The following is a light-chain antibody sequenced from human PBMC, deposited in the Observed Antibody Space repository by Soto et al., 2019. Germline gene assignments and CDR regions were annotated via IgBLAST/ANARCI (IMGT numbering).Light chain of an antibody. CDR3: CSYAGSGTYV. Sequence: QSVLTQPASVSGSPGQSITISCTGTSSDVGSYNLVSWYQQHPGKAPKYMIYEGSKRPSGVSNRFSGSKSGNTASLTISGLQAEDEADYYCCSYAGSGTYVFGGGTKLTVL. V-gene: IGLV2-23*01. J-gene: IGLJ2*01. CDR2: EGS. CDR1: SSDVGSYNL.